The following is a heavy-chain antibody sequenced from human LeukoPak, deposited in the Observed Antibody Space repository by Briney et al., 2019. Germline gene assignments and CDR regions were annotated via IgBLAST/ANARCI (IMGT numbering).Heavy chain of an antibody. Sequence: PGGSLRLSCAASGFTFSSYAMSWVRQAPGKGLEWVSAISGSGSSTYYADSVKGRFTISRDNSKNTLYLQMNSLRAEDTAVYYCAKDSHHDFWSGSSNDYWGQGTLVTVSS. CDR3: AKDSHHDFWSGSSNDY. D-gene: IGHD3-3*01. J-gene: IGHJ4*02. CDR2: ISGSGSST. V-gene: IGHV3-23*01. CDR1: GFTFSSYA.